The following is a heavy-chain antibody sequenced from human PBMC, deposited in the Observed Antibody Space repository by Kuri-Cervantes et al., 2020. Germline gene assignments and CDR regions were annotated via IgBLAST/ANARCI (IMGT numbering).Heavy chain of an antibody. CDR1: GGSISSYY. D-gene: IGHD3/OR15-3a*01. Sequence: GSLRLSRTVSGGSISSYYWSWIRQPPGKGLEWIGYIYYRGSTNYNPSLKSRLTISLDTSKNQFSLKLSSVTAADTAMYYCVSSWTGRIDFWGQGTLVTVSS. CDR2: IYYRGST. CDR3: VSSWTGRIDF. J-gene: IGHJ4*02. V-gene: IGHV4-59*13.